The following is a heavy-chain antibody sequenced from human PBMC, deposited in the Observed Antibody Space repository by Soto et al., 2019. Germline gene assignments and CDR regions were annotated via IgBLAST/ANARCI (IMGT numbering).Heavy chain of an antibody. J-gene: IGHJ4*02. CDR3: AVNLVGASPQTDFDY. CDR1: GYTFTSYG. CDR2: ISAYNGNT. Sequence: QVQLVQSGAEVKKPGASVKVSCKASGYTFTSYGISWVRQAPGQGLEWMGWISAYNGNTNYAQKLQGRVTMTTDTSTSTAYMELRSLRSDDTAVYYGAVNLVGASPQTDFDYWGQGTLVTVSS. D-gene: IGHD1-26*01. V-gene: IGHV1-18*01.